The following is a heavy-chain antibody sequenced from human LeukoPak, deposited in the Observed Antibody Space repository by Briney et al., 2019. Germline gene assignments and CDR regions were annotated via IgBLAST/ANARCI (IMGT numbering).Heavy chain of an antibody. CDR1: GGTFSSYA. D-gene: IGHD3-10*01. CDR2: IIPIFGTA. J-gene: IGHJ4*02. CDR3: ARDPSYGSGSYHS. Sequence: SVKVSCKASGGTFSSYAISWVRQAPGQGLEWMGGIIPIFGTANYAQKFQGRVTITADKSTSTAYMELSSLRSEDTAVYYCARDPSYGSGSYHSWGQGTLVTVSS. V-gene: IGHV1-69*06.